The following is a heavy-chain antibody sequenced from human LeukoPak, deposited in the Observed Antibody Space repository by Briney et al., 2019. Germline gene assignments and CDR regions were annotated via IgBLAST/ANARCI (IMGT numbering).Heavy chain of an antibody. V-gene: IGHV3-30*02. CDR3: ATESNDYGDY. J-gene: IGHJ4*02. CDR1: GFTFRSYA. Sequence: GGSLRLSCAASGFTFRSYAMYWVRQAPGKGLEWVAFIRYDGSNKYYADSVKGRFTVSRDNSKNTLYLQMNSLKTEDTAVYYCATESNDYGDYWGQGTLVTVSS. CDR2: IRYDGSNK.